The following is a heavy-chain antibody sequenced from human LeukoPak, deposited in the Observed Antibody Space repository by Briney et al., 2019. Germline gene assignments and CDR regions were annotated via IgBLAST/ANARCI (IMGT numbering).Heavy chain of an antibody. Sequence: SETLSLTCAVSGGSISSNTYYWGRIRQPPGKGLEWIGSFDYCGSTYYNPSLQSRVTIFEDTSKNQFSLKLTSVTAADTAVYYCARHLGGSYYSPFDYWGRGTLVTVSS. J-gene: IGHJ4*02. CDR1: GGSISSNTYY. CDR2: FDYCGST. V-gene: IGHV4-39*01. D-gene: IGHD2-15*01. CDR3: ARHLGGSYYSPFDY.